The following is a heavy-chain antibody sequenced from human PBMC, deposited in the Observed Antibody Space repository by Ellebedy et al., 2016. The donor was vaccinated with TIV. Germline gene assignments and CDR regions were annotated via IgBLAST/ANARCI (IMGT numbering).Heavy chain of an antibody. CDR2: IIPILGIA. D-gene: IGHD4-23*01. CDR3: ARGARNGGNWDAFDI. J-gene: IGHJ3*02. Sequence: AASVNVSCKASGYTFTSYSISWVRQAPGQGLEWMGRIIPILGIANYAQKFQGRVTLTADKSTSTAYMEPSSLRSEDTAVYYCARGARNGGNWDAFDIWGQGTMVTVSS. CDR1: GYTFTSYS. V-gene: IGHV1-69*02.